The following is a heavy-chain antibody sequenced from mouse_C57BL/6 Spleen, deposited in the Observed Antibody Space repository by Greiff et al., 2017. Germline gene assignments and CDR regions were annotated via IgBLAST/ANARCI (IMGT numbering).Heavy chain of an antibody. CDR1: GYTFTSYW. CDR2: IDPSDSYT. V-gene: IGHV1-69*01. J-gene: IGHJ1*03. Sequence: QVQLQQSGPELVKPGASVKLSCKASGYTFTSYWMHWVKQRPGQGLEWIGEIDPSDSYTNYNQKFKGKSTLTVDKSSSTAYMQLSSLTSEDSAVYYCARMAYYYGSSYDWYFDVWGTGTTVTVSS. CDR3: ARMAYYYGSSYDWYFDV. D-gene: IGHD1-1*01.